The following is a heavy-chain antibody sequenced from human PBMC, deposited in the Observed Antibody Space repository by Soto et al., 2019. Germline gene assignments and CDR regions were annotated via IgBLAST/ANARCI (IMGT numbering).Heavy chain of an antibody. D-gene: IGHD6-13*01. CDR1: GFTFSIYA. CDR3: ARDKAAAGLDYYYGMDV. V-gene: IGHV3-30-3*01. Sequence: PGGSLRLSCAASGFTFSIYAMHWVRHAPGKGLEWVAVISYDGSNKYYADSVKGRFTISRDNSKNTLYLQMNSLRAEDTAVYYCARDKAAAGLDYYYGMDVWGQGTTVTVSS. CDR2: ISYDGSNK. J-gene: IGHJ6*02.